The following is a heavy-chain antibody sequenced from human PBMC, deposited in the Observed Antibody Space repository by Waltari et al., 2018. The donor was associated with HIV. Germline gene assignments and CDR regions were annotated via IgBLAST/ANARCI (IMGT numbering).Heavy chain of an antibody. J-gene: IGHJ4*02. CDR3: ARGAGELQGRAFDY. CDR2: IYPRGST. D-gene: IGHD1-7*01. CDR1: GGSISSYY. Sequence: QVQLQESGPGLVKPSETLSLTCSVSGGSISSYYWSWIRQPAGKGPEWIGRIYPRGSTNYSPSRKSPVTLSGDTSKNQFSLKLMAVIAADTAMYYCARGAGELQGRAFDYWGQGTLVTVSS. V-gene: IGHV4-4*07.